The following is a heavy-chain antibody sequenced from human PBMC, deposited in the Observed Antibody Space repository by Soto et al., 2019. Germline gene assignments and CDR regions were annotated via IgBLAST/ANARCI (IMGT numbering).Heavy chain of an antibody. D-gene: IGHD2-2*01. CDR3: ANRVYHGDFDY. V-gene: IGHV3-23*01. J-gene: IGHJ4*02. CDR1: GFTFSSYA. Sequence: EVQLLESGGGLVQPGGSLRLSCAASGFTFSSYAMSWVRQAPGKGLEWVSAISNSGGGTYYADSVKGRFTLSRDNSKNPLYLQMNSLRADDTAVYYCANRVYHGDFDYWGQGTLVTVSS. CDR2: ISNSGGGT.